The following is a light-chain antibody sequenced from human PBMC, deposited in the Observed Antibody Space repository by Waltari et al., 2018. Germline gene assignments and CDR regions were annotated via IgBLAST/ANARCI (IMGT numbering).Light chain of an antibody. Sequence: DIVMTQSPDSLAVSLGERVTINCKSSQDLFYGSNDKNYLTWYQQKPGQPPKLLIYWASTRESGVPDRFSGSGSGTDFSLTISGLQAEDVAVYYCQQYYATPWTFGQGTRVEIK. CDR3: QQYYATPWT. CDR1: QDLFYGSNDKNY. CDR2: WAS. J-gene: IGKJ1*01. V-gene: IGKV4-1*01.